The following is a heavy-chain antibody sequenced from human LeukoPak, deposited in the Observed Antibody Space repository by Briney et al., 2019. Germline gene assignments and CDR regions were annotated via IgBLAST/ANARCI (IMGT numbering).Heavy chain of an antibody. Sequence: ASVKVSCTASGYTFTGYYMHWVRQAPGQGLEWMGWINPNSGGTNYAQKLQGRVTMTTDTSTSTAYMELRSLRSDDTAVYYCARDEMATTYYYYYGMDVWGQGTTVTVS. D-gene: IGHD5-24*01. J-gene: IGHJ6*02. V-gene: IGHV1-2*02. CDR2: INPNSGGT. CDR3: ARDEMATTYYYYYGMDV. CDR1: GYTFTGYY.